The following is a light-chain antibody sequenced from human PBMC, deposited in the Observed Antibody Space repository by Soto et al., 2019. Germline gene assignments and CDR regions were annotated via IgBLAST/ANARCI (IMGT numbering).Light chain of an antibody. J-gene: IGKJ3*01. CDR3: QQLNSYPRRFT. V-gene: IGKV1-9*01. CDR2: AAS. Sequence: DIQLTQSPSFLSASVGDRVTITCRASQGISSYLAWYQQKPGKAPKLLIYAASTLQSGVPSRFSGSGSGTEFTLIIISLQPEDFATYYCQQLNSYPRRFTFGPGTKVDI. CDR1: QGISSY.